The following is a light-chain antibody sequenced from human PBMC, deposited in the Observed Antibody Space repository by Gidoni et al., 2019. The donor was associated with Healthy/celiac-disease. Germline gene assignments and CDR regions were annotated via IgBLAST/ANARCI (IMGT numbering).Light chain of an antibody. V-gene: IGLV1-40*01. CDR3: QSYDSSLSGPVV. CDR2: GNS. CDR1: SSNIGAGYD. Sequence: QSVLTQPPSVSGAPGQRVTISCTVSSSNIGAGYDVHWYQPLPGTAPKLLIYGNSNRPSGVPDRFSGSKSGTSASLAISGLQAEDEADYYCQSYDSSLSGPVVFGGGTKLTVL. J-gene: IGLJ2*01.